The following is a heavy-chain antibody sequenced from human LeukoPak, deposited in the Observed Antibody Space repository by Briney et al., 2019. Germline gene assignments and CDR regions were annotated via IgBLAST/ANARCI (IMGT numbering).Heavy chain of an antibody. Sequence: GGSLRLSCAGSGFTFSSYAMSWARQAPGKGLEWVSTIIGSGVTTYYADSVKGRFTISRDNSKNTLYLQVNSLRAEDTAVYYCARASGGTSRYCSSTSCYTPAPFDYWGQGTLVTVSS. D-gene: IGHD2-2*02. J-gene: IGHJ4*02. V-gene: IGHV3-23*01. CDR1: GFTFSSYA. CDR3: ARASGGTSRYCSSTSCYTPAPFDY. CDR2: IIGSGVTT.